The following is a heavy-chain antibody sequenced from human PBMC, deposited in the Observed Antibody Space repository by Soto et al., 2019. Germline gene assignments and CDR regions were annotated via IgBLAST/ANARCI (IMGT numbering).Heavy chain of an antibody. D-gene: IGHD2-2*01. J-gene: IGHJ5*02. V-gene: IGHV1-18*01. CDR2: ISAYNGNT. Sequence: GAAVKVSCKASGYTFTSYGISWVRQAPGQGLEWMGWISAYNGNTNYAQKLQGRVTMTTDTSTSTAYMELRSLRSDDTAVYYCASVAIVVPAAVWFDPWGQGTLVTV. CDR1: GYTFTSYG. CDR3: ASVAIVVPAAVWFDP.